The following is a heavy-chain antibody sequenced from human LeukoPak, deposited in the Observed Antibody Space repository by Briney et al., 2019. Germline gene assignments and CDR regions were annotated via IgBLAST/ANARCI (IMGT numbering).Heavy chain of an antibody. CDR1: GLTVSSNC. CDR3: ARDYCSGGSCYVLSVHWFDP. J-gene: IGHJ5*02. CDR2: IYSGGNT. Sequence: GGSLRLSCTASGLTVSSNCMSWVRQAPGKGLEWVSFIYSGGNTYYADSVKGRFTISRDNAKSSLYLQMNSLRAEDTAVYYCARDYCSGGSCYVLSVHWFDPWGQGTLVTVSS. D-gene: IGHD2-15*01. V-gene: IGHV3-53*01.